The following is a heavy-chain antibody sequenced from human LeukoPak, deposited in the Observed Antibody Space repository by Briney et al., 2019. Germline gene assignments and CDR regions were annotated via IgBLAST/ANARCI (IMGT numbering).Heavy chain of an antibody. CDR1: GFTFSSYW. CDR2: IKPDGSDK. CDR3: AKDLSRLYSSSSHAFDI. D-gene: IGHD6-6*01. Sequence: GGSLRLSCVASGFTFSSYWMSWVRQAPGKGLEWVANIKPDGSDKFYVDSVKGRFTISRDNAKNSVYLQMNSLRVEETAVYYCAKDLSRLYSSSSHAFDIWGQGTMVTVSS. V-gene: IGHV3-7*01. J-gene: IGHJ3*02.